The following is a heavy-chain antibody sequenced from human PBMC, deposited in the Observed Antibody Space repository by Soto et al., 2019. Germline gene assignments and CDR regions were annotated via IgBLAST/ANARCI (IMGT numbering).Heavy chain of an antibody. V-gene: IGHV3-72*01. CDR2: IRNKANSYTT. Sequence: EVQLVESGGGLVQPGGSLRLSCAASGFTFSDHYMDWVRQAPGKGLEWIARIRNKANSYTTAYAASVKGRFDISRDDSKNAMYSKMNSLKTEDMAVYYGVRVMVGGAWINWGQGTLVTVSS. CDR3: VRVMVGGAWIN. CDR1: GFTFSDHY. J-gene: IGHJ4*02. D-gene: IGHD3-10*02.